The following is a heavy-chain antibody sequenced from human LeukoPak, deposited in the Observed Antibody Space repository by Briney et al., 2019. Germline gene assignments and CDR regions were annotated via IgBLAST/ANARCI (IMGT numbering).Heavy chain of an antibody. D-gene: IGHD6-13*01. J-gene: IGHJ4*02. V-gene: IGHV3-7*01. CDR1: GFTFSSYW. Sequence: GGSLRLSCAASGFTFSSYWMSWVRQAPGKWLEWVANINEDGSDTYYVDPVKGRFTISRDNAKNSLYLQMSSLRADDTAVYYCASGPLIKAAGASCGQGTLVTVSS. CDR2: INEDGSDT. CDR3: ASGPLIKAAGAS.